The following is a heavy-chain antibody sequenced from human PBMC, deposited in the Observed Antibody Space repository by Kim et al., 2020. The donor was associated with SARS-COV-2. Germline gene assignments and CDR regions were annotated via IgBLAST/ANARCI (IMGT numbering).Heavy chain of an antibody. D-gene: IGHD6-19*01. V-gene: IGHV5-51*01. CDR3: ARKVAASYWYFDL. Sequence: YRPSFQGQVTISADKSISTAYLQWSSLKASDTAMYYCARKVAASYWYFDLWGRGTLVTVSS. J-gene: IGHJ2*01.